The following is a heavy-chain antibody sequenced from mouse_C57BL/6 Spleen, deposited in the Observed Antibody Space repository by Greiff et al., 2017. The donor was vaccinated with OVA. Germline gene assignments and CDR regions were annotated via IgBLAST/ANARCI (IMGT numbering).Heavy chain of an antibody. V-gene: IGHV1-15*01. CDR1: GYTFTDYE. J-gene: IGHJ2*01. Sequence: QVQLQQSGAELVRPGASVTLSCKASGYTFTDYEMHWVKQTPVHGLEWIGAIDPETGGTAYNQKFKGKAILTADKSSSTAYMEHRSLTSEDSAVYYCTRRLYYYDYWGQGTTLTVSS. CDR3: TRRLYYYDY. CDR2: IDPETGGT.